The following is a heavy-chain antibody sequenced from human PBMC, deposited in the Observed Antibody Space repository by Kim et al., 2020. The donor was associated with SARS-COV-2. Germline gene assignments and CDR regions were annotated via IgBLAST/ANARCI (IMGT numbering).Heavy chain of an antibody. D-gene: IGHD3-10*01. Sequence: ASVKVSCKASGYTFTSYYMHWVRQAPGQGLEWMGIINPSGGSTSYAQKFQGRVTMTRDTSTSTVYMELSSLRSEDTAVYYCAGGWGDGSGSYYNSRKAYFDYWGQGTLVTVSS. J-gene: IGHJ4*02. CDR3: AGGWGDGSGSYYNSRKAYFDY. V-gene: IGHV1-46*01. CDR1: GYTFTSYY. CDR2: INPSGGST.